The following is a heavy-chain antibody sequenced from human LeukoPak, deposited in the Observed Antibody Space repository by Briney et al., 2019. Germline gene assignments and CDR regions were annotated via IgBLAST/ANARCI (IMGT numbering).Heavy chain of an antibody. D-gene: IGHD6-13*01. CDR3: ARDRSGIAAAGFDY. Sequence: PSETLSLTCTMSGDSTNTYFWSWIRQPPGKGLEWIGYIYYTGTTNYNPSLKSRVTISVDTSKNQFSLKLSSVTAADTAVYYCARDRSGIAAAGFDYWGQGTLVTVSS. V-gene: IGHV4-59*01. CDR1: GDSTNTYF. J-gene: IGHJ4*02. CDR2: IYYTGTT.